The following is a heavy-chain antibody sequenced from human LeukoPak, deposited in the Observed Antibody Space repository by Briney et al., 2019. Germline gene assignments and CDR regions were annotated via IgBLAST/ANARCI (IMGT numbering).Heavy chain of an antibody. V-gene: IGHV4-30-2*01. Sequence: SETLSLTCAVSGGSISSGGYSWSWIRQPPGKGLEWIGYIYHSGSTYYNPSLKSRVTISVDRSKNQFSLKLSSVTAADTAVYSWARDPAGGAYFDYWGQETWATVS. CDR3: ARDPAGGAYFDY. CDR2: IYHSGST. J-gene: IGHJ4*02. CDR1: GGSISSGGYS. D-gene: IGHD3-10*01.